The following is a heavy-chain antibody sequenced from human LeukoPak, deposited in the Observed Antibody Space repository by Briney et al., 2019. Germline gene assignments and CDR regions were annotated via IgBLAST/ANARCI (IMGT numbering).Heavy chain of an antibody. Sequence: SETLSLTCTVSGGSISSYYWSWIRQPPGKGLEWIGFIYYSGSANYNPSLRSRVTISVDTSKNQFSLKLTSVTAADTAVYYCARTGVVATSYFFDYWGHGALVTVSS. CDR3: ARTGVVATSYFFDY. D-gene: IGHD5-12*01. J-gene: IGHJ4*01. CDR1: GGSISSYY. CDR2: IYYSGSA. V-gene: IGHV4-59*01.